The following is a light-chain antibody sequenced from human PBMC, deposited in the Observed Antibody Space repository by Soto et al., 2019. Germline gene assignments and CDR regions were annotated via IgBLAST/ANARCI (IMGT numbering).Light chain of an antibody. CDR3: GSWDSSLSAYV. CDR2: DDN. CDR1: SSNIGGNS. Sequence: QSVLTQPPSVSAAPGQKVTISCSGSSSNIGGNSVSWYQQHPGTAPKLLIYDDNKRPSGIPDRFSGSKSGTSATLGITGFQTGDEADYYCGSWDSSLSAYVFGTGTKVTVL. J-gene: IGLJ1*01. V-gene: IGLV1-51*01.